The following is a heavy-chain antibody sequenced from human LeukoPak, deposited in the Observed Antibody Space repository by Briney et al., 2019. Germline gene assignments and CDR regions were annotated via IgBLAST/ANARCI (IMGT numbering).Heavy chain of an antibody. CDR3: ARVGRGTYDR. CDR2: INDNGDTT. J-gene: IGHJ3*02. CDR1: GFTFRGYS. D-gene: IGHD1-26*01. Sequence: GGSLSLSCVASGFTFRGYSMHWVRQAPGKGLEYVSAINDNGDTTFYANSVKGRFTISRDNSKNTLYLQMGSLTAEDTALFYCARVGRGTYDRWGQGTMVTVSS. V-gene: IGHV3-64*01.